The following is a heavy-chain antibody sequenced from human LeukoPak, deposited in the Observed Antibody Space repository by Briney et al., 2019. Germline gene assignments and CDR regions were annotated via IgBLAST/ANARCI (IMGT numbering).Heavy chain of an antibody. CDR3: GRSSAYYDRSL. D-gene: IGHD3-22*01. CDR1: GGSISGYW. V-gene: IGHV4-59*01. J-gene: IGHJ4*02. Sequence: SSETLSLTCTVSGGSISGYWWSWIPQPPGKGLEWIGYIYYDGTTSYNPSLRSRVTISLDTSKNQFSLKLSSVTAADTAVSYCGRSSAYYDRSLWGQGTLVTVSS. CDR2: IYYDGTT.